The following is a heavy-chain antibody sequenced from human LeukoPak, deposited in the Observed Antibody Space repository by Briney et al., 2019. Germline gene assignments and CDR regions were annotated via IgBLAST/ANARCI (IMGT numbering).Heavy chain of an antibody. CDR2: ISGSGDYT. CDR3: AKDQVADAAYYYYGMDV. V-gene: IGHV3-23*01. D-gene: IGHD6-13*01. Sequence: PGGSLRLSCVVSGFTFGNYAMNSVRQAPGKGLEWVSSISGSGDYTNTADSVKGRFTISRDNSKTTLYLQMNSLRAEDTALYFCAKDQVADAAYYYYGMDVWGQGTTVTVSS. CDR1: GFTFGNYA. J-gene: IGHJ6*02.